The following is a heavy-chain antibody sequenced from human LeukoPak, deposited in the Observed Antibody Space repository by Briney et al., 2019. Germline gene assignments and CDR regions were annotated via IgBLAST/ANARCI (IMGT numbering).Heavy chain of an antibody. V-gene: IGHV3-23*01. Sequence: GGSLRLSCAASGFTFDDYGMSWVRQAPGKGLEWLSGISGSGSGYYADSMRGRFTISRDNSKNTLYLQMDSLRTEDTAVYYCAKRDPQQNAFDIWGQGTKVTVSS. CDR1: GFTFDDYG. CDR2: ISGSGSG. CDR3: AKRDPQQNAFDI. J-gene: IGHJ3*02. D-gene: IGHD6-13*01.